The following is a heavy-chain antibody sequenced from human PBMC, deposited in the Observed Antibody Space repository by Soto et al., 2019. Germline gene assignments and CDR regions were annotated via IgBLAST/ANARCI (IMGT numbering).Heavy chain of an antibody. CDR1: GGSISSGDYY. Sequence: QVQLQESGPGLVKPSQTLSLTCTVSGGSISSGDYYWSWIRQHPGKGLEWIGTIYFSGTTYYNPSLKSRVTISVDTSKSQFSQKLSSVTAADTAVYYCARRDRSGFSYWLDTWGQGTLVTVSS. J-gene: IGHJ5*02. CDR2: IYFSGTT. D-gene: IGHD3-22*01. CDR3: ARRDRSGFSYWLDT. V-gene: IGHV4-31*03.